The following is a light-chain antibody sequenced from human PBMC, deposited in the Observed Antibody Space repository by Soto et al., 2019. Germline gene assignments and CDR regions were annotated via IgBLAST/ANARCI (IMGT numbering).Light chain of an antibody. Sequence: DIQMTQSPSTLSASVGDRVTITCRASQSISSWLAWYQQKPGKAPKLLIYDASSLESGVPSRFSGSGSGTKFPLTISSLQPDDFATYYSQQYNSYSPFGQGTKGDIK. V-gene: IGKV1-5*01. J-gene: IGKJ1*01. CDR3: QQYNSYSP. CDR1: QSISSW. CDR2: DAS.